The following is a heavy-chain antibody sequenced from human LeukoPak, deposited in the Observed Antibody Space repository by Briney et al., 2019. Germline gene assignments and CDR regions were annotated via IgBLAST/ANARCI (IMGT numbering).Heavy chain of an antibody. CDR3: ARKESNYVTHFDY. D-gene: IGHD4-11*01. Sequence: GGSLRLSCAASGFTFSTYYMSWVRQAPGKGLEWVANIKQDGSDKSYVDSVKGRFTISRDNAKNSLYLQMNSLRAEDTAVYYCARKESNYVTHFDYRGQGTLVTVSS. CDR2: IKQDGSDK. V-gene: IGHV3-7*01. J-gene: IGHJ4*02. CDR1: GFTFSTYY.